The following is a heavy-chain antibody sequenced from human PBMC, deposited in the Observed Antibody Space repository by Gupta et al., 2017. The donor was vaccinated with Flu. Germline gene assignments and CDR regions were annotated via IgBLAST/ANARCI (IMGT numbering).Heavy chain of an antibody. J-gene: IGHJ4*02. CDR2: ISSNGGST. V-gene: IGHV3-64*01. Sequence: EVQLVESGGGLVQPGGSLRLSCAASGFTFSSYAMHWVRQAPGKGLEYVSAISSNGGSTYYANSVKGRFTISRDNSKNTLYLQMGSLRAEDMAVYYCAREGLSSVAANGAIDHWGQGTLVTVSS. CDR3: AREGLSSVAANGAIDH. CDR1: GFTFSSYA. D-gene: IGHD6-19*01.